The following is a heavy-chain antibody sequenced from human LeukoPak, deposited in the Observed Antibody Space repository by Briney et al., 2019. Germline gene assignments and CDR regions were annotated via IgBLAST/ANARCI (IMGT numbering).Heavy chain of an antibody. V-gene: IGHV3-21*01. CDR1: GFTFSSYA. D-gene: IGHD2-2*01. CDR3: ARDVVPAAKEYYYYYGMDV. J-gene: IGHJ6*02. Sequence: GGSLRLSCAASGFTFSSYAISWVRQAPGRGLEWVSSISSSSSYIYYADSVKGRFTISRDNAKNSLYLQMNSLRAEDTAVYYCARDVVPAAKEYYYYYGMDVWGQGTTVTVSS. CDR2: ISSSSSYI.